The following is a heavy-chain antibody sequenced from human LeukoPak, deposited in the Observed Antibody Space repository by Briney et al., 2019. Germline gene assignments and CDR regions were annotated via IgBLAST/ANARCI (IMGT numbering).Heavy chain of an antibody. CDR3: ARDSYQLLSVTNWFDP. J-gene: IGHJ5*02. Sequence: SETLSLTCTVSGGSISSYYWSWIRQPAGKGLEWIGRIYTSGSTNYNPSLKSRVTMSVDTSKNQFSLKLSSVTAADTAVYYCARDSYQLLSVTNWFDPWGQGTLVTVSS. D-gene: IGHD2-2*01. CDR2: IYTSGST. V-gene: IGHV4-4*07. CDR1: GGSISSYY.